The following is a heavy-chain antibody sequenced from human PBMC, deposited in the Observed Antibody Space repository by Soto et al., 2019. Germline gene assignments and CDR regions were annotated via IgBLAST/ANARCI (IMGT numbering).Heavy chain of an antibody. D-gene: IGHD5-12*01. J-gene: IGHJ3*02. V-gene: IGHV4-31*03. CDR2: ISYSGSN. CDR3: ARVRKDGYNYYDAFDI. Sequence: SETLSLTCTVSGGSISSGGYYWSWIRQHPGTGLEWIGYISYSGSNYYNPSLKSRVTISVDTSKNQFSLKLSSVTAADTAVYYCARVRKDGYNYYDAFDIWGQGTMVTVSS. CDR1: GGSISSGGYY.